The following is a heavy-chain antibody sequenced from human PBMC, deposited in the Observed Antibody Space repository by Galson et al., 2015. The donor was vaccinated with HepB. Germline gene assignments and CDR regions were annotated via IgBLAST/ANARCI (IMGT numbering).Heavy chain of an antibody. Sequence: SVKVSCKASGYTFTNYGISWVRQAPGQGLEWMGWISAYNGNTNYAQKFQGRVTMTSDTSTNTAYMELRSLSSDDTTVYYCARDIDSGFYYGGRTGAYFDYWGQGTLVTVSS. CDR2: ISAYNGNT. CDR3: ARDIDSGFYYGGRTGAYFDY. CDR1: GYTFTNYG. V-gene: IGHV1-18*01. J-gene: IGHJ4*02. D-gene: IGHD3-22*01.